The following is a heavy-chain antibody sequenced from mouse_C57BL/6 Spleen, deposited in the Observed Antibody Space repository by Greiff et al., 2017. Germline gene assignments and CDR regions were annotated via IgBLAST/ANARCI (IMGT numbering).Heavy chain of an antibody. J-gene: IGHJ2*01. CDR2: IYPGDGDT. D-gene: IGHD3-2*02. V-gene: IGHV1-82*01. CDR3: AKTAQATSRDY. CDR1: GYAFSSSW. Sequence: QVQLQQSGPELVKPGASVKISCKASGYAFSSSWMNWVKQRPGKGLEWIGRIYPGDGDTNYNGKFKGKATLTADKSSSTAYMQLSSLTSEDSAVYCCAKTAQATSRDYWGQGTTLTVSS.